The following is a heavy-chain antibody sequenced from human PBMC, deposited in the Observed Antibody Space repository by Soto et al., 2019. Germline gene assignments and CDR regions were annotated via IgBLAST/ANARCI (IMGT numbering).Heavy chain of an antibody. J-gene: IGHJ4*02. V-gene: IGHV4-39*01. CDR2: IYSSGDT. CDR1: GDSISSRDYY. D-gene: IGHD3-10*01. CDR3: ARLSTSYGGYFDC. Sequence: SETLFLTCTVSGDSISSRDYYWGWIRQPPGKGLEWIGSIYSSGDTYYNPSLKSRVTISIDTSKSQFSLKVSSVNAADTAVYYCARLSTSYGGYFDCWGQGTLVTVSS.